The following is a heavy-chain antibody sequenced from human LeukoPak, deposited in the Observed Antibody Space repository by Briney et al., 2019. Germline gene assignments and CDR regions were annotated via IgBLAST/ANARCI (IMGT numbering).Heavy chain of an antibody. CDR3: AKGRYSSGWSGDY. J-gene: IGHJ4*02. CDR1: GFTFSSYW. V-gene: IGHV3-7*03. CDR2: IKQDGSEK. Sequence: GGSLRLSCAASGFTFSSYWMSWVRQAPGKGLEWVANIKQDGSEKYYVDSVKGRFTISRDNAKNSLYLQMNSLRAEDTALYYCAKGRYSSGWSGDYWGQGTLVTVSS. D-gene: IGHD6-19*01.